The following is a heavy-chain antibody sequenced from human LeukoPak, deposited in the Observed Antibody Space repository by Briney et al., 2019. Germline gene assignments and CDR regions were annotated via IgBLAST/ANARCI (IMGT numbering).Heavy chain of an antibody. Sequence: GGSLRLSCEASGFTFSSYNMNWVRQAPGKRLEGVSSVTSSSSYVFYADSVKGRFTISRDNAKNSLYLQMNSRTAEDTAVYYCARDPYSGNYGNTYYYYMDVWGKGTTVTISS. CDR3: ARDPYSGNYGNTYYYYMDV. CDR2: VTSSSSYV. D-gene: IGHD1-26*01. V-gene: IGHV3-21*06. J-gene: IGHJ6*03. CDR1: GFTFSSYN.